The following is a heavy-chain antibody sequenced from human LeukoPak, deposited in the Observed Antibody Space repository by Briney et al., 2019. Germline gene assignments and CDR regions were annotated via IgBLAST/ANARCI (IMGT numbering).Heavy chain of an antibody. CDR3: AKGLYDSLSDTDY. Sequence: GGSLRLSCAASGFTFSGFAMSWVRQAPGKGLEWVSAIRGSGGTTYYADSVKGRFTISRDNSKDTLYLQINSLRAEDTAVYYCAKGLYDSLSDTDYWGQGTLVTVSS. CDR1: GFTFSGFA. D-gene: IGHD3-9*01. CDR2: IRGSGGTT. J-gene: IGHJ4*02. V-gene: IGHV3-23*01.